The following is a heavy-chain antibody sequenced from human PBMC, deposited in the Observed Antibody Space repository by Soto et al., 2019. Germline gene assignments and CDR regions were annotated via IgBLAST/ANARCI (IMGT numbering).Heavy chain of an antibody. CDR3: ARSITGYSYADS. CDR2: INSDGSST. CDR1: GLTFTSYW. J-gene: IGHJ4*02. V-gene: IGHV3-74*01. Sequence: EVQLVESGGGLVQPGGSLRLSCAASGLTFTSYWMHWVRQAPGKGLVWVSRINSDGSSTVYVDSVKGRFSISRDNAKNTLYLQMTSRRAEDTAFYYCARSITGYSYADSWGQGTLVTVSS. D-gene: IGHD5-18*01.